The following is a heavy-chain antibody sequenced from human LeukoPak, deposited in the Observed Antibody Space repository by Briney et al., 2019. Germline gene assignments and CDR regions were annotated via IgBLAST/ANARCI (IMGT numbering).Heavy chain of an antibody. CDR3: AKDPYYYGSGSYLD. V-gene: IGHV3-23*01. J-gene: IGHJ4*02. D-gene: IGHD3-10*01. CDR1: GLTFSSYA. CDR2: ISGSGGST. Sequence: GGSLRLSCAASGLTFSSYAMSWVRQAPGKGLEWVSAISGSGGSTYYADSVKGRFTISRDNSKNTLYLQMNSLRAEDTAVYYCAKDPYYYGSGSYLDWGQGTLVTVSS.